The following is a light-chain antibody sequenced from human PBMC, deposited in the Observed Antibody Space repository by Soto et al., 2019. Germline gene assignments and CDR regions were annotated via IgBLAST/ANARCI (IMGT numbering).Light chain of an antibody. CDR3: QQLNIFPPLFT. CDR1: QGNSSY. J-gene: IGKJ3*01. CDR2: AAS. V-gene: IGKV1D-8*01. Sequence: VIWMTQSPSLLSASTGGRVTVSCRMSQGNSSYLACYQRRPGKAPELLIYAASTLQGGVPSRFSGSGSGTEFTLTISCLRSEDFATYFCQQLNIFPPLFTFGPGTKVDIK.